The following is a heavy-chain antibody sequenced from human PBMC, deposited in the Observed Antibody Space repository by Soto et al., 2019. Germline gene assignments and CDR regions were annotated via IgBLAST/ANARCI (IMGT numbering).Heavy chain of an antibody. D-gene: IGHD4-4*01. CDR1: GFTFSSYA. CDR3: AKGMTTNSYYYYYMDV. J-gene: IGHJ6*03. CDR2: ISGSGGSTYGVSAGST. Sequence: GGSLRLSCAASGFTFSSYAMSWVRQAPGKGLEWVSTISGSGGSTYGVSAGSTYYAGSGKGRFPISRDKSKNTLYPQMNSLRAEDTAVYYCAKGMTTNSYYYYYMDVWGQGTTVTVSS. V-gene: IGHV3-23*01.